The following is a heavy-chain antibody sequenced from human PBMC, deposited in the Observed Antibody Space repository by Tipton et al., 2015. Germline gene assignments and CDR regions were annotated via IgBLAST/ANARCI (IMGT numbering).Heavy chain of an antibody. CDR2: IYYSGNT. J-gene: IGHJ4*02. CDR1: GGSISSGGSY. V-gene: IGHV4-31*03. CDR3: ARMYYYDSSGYPLFDY. Sequence: TLSLTCTVSGGSISSGGSYWSWIRQHPGKGLEWIGYIYYSGNTYYNPSLKSRVIISLDTSKNHFSLKLSSVTAADTAVYYCARMYYYDSSGYPLFDYWGQGTLVTVSS. D-gene: IGHD3-22*01.